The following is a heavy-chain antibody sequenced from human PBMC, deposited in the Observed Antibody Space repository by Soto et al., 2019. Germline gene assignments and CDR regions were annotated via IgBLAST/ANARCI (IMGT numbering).Heavy chain of an antibody. J-gene: IGHJ6*02. Sequence: EVQLVESGGGLVEPGKSLRLSCVVSGFTYEDFAMHWVRQAPGKGLEWVSGISWNSASTGYADSVTGRLTISRDNAKNSLYLQMRNLTCYYTAMYYFVKDFRSYTNCLDVWGPGTSVTVSS. CDR1: GFTYEDFA. V-gene: IGHV3-9*01. CDR2: ISWNSAST. CDR3: VKDFRSYTNCLDV. D-gene: IGHD1-1*01.